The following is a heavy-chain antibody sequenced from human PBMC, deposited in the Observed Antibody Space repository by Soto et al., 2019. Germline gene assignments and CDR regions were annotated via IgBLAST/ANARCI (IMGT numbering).Heavy chain of an antibody. CDR1: GFTFSSYA. Sequence: QVQLVESGGGVVQPGGSLRLSCKASGFTFSSYAIHWVRQAPGKGLEWVSVISPDGLNKQSAESVRGRFVISRDNSKNMVHLEMNRLRLEDTAVYFCARRLPTTVSALGYWGQGSLFNVSS. CDR2: ISPDGLNK. J-gene: IGHJ4*02. CDR3: ARRLPTTVSALGY. D-gene: IGHD4-17*01. V-gene: IGHV3-30*09.